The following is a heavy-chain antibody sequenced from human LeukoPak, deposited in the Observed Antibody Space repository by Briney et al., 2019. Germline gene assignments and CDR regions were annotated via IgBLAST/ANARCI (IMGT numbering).Heavy chain of an antibody. J-gene: IGHJ4*02. CDR2: IRYDGSNK. V-gene: IGHV3-30*02. CDR1: GFTFSNYG. D-gene: IGHD6-19*01. Sequence: PGGSLRLSCAASGFTFSNYGMTWVRQAPGKGLEWVAFIRYDGSNKYYADSVKGRFTISRDNSKNTLYLQMNSLRAEDTAVYYCAKVSHIAVAGGFDYWGQGTLVTVSS. CDR3: AKVSHIAVAGGFDY.